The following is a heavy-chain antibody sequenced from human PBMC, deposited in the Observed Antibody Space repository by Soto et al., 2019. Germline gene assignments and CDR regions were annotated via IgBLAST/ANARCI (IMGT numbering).Heavy chain of an antibody. V-gene: IGHV3-74*01. J-gene: IGHJ6*02. D-gene: IGHD1-7*01. CDR2: INSDGRTT. CDR3: ARGITATPGVDV. CDR1: GFTFSSYW. Sequence: GSLRLSCAASGFTFSSYWMHWVRQAPGKGLVWVSHINSDGRTTRYADSVKGRFTISRDNAKNTLYLQMNGLRAEDTAVYYCARGITATPGVDVWGQGTTVTSP.